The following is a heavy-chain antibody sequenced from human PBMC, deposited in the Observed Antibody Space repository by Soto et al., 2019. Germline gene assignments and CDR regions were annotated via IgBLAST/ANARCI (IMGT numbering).Heavy chain of an antibody. CDR3: ARVRPSYSNHYYFDY. CDR1: GGSISSGDYY. J-gene: IGHJ4*02. D-gene: IGHD4-4*01. Sequence: SETQSLTCTVSGGSISSGDYYWSWIRQPPAEGLEWIGYIYYSGSTYYNPSLKSRVIISVDTSKNQFFLKLSSVTAAVTAVYYCARVRPSYSNHYYFDYWGQGTLVTVS. V-gene: IGHV4-30-4*01. CDR2: IYYSGST.